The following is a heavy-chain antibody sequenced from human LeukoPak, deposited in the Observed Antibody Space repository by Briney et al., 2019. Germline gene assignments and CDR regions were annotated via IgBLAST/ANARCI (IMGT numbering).Heavy chain of an antibody. V-gene: IGHV3-7*01. CDR2: IYLDGSRA. J-gene: IGHJ4*02. Sequence: GGSLRLSCAVSGFTFTNYWMSWARQSPGKGLEWVANIYLDGSRAYYVDSVKGRFTISRDNAKNSLYLQMNSLRAEDTAVYYCARVGEKAFHLWPEIDYWGQGTLVTVSS. CDR1: GFTFTNYW. CDR3: ARVGEKAFHLWPEIDY. D-gene: IGHD5-24*01.